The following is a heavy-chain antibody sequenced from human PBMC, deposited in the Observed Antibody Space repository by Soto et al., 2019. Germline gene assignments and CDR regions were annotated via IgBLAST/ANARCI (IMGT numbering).Heavy chain of an antibody. CDR3: ASEEWVTKRNYYFDY. Sequence: EVQLLESGGGLVQPGGSLRLSCAASGFTFSSYAMSWVRQAPGKGLEWVSAISGSGGSTYYADSVKGRFTSSRDNSKNTLYLQMTSLRAEDTAVYYCASEEWVTKRNYYFDYWGQGPLVTVSS. CDR1: GFTFSSYA. V-gene: IGHV3-23*01. CDR2: ISGSGGST. J-gene: IGHJ4*02. D-gene: IGHD4-17*01.